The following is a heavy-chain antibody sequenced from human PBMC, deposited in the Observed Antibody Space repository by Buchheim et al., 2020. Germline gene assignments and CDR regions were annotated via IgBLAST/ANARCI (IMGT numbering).Heavy chain of an antibody. V-gene: IGHV4-34*01. Sequence: QVQLQQWGAGLLKPSETLSLTCAVYGGSFSGYYWSWIRQPPGKGLEWIGEINHSGSTNYNPSLKSRGTISVDTSKNQFSLKLSSVTAADTAVYYCARGPTVVTPYYYYYYGMDVWGQGTT. CDR3: ARGPTVVTPYYYYYYGMDV. J-gene: IGHJ6*02. D-gene: IGHD4-23*01. CDR1: GGSFSGYY. CDR2: INHSGST.